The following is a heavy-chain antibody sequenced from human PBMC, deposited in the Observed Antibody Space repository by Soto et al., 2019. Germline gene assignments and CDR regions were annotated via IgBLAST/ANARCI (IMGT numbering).Heavy chain of an antibody. CDR3: ARQELELDWFDP. CDR2: IHHSGTT. J-gene: IGHJ5*02. CDR1: GGSVTSRNW. V-gene: IGHV4-4*02. Sequence: EXLSLTCTVSGGSVTSRNWLIWVRQPPGKGLEWIGAIHHSGTTDYNPSLKSRATISVDKSKNHFSLRLTSVTAADTALYYCARQELELDWFDPWGQGTLVTGSS. D-gene: IGHD1-7*01.